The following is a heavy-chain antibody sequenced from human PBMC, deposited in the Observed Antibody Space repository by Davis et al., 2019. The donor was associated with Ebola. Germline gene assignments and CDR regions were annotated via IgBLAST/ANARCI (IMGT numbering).Heavy chain of an antibody. D-gene: IGHD3-3*01. J-gene: IGHJ5*02. CDR3: ARVGYDFWSGYYTGNWFDP. Sequence: MPGGSLRLSCTVSGGSISSYYWSWIRQPPGKGLEWIGYIYYSGSTNYNPSLKSRVTISVDTSKNQFSLKLSSVTAADTAVYYCARVGYDFWSGYYTGNWFDPWGQGTLVTVSS. V-gene: IGHV4-59*01. CDR1: GGSISSYY. CDR2: IYYSGST.